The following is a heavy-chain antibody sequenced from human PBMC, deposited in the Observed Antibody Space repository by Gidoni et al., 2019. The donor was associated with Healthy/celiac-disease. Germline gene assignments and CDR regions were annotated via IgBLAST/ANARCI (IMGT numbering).Heavy chain of an antibody. V-gene: IGHV4-38-2*01. CDR1: GYSISSGYY. D-gene: IGHD3-16*01. Sequence: QVQLQESGTGLVKPSEPLSLTCAVSGYSISSGYYWGWIRQPPGKGLEWIGSIYHSGSTSYNPSLKSRVTISVDASKTQFSLKLSSVTAADTAVYYCARGYYDYVNHFGYFDYWGQGTLVTVSS. CDR2: IYHSGST. CDR3: ARGYYDYVNHFGYFDY. J-gene: IGHJ4*02.